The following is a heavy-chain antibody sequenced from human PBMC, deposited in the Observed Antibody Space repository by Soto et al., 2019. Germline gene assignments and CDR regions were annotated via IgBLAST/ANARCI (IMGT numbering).Heavy chain of an antibody. V-gene: IGHV1-18*01. Sequence: ASVKGSCKASGYTFTSYGISWLRQAPGQGLEWMGWISAYNGNTNYAQKLQGRVTMTTDTSTSTAYMELRSLRSDDTAVYYCARGGSYDFWSGYELPFDYWGQGTLVTVSS. J-gene: IGHJ4*02. CDR2: ISAYNGNT. D-gene: IGHD3-3*01. CDR1: GYTFTSYG. CDR3: ARGGSYDFWSGYELPFDY.